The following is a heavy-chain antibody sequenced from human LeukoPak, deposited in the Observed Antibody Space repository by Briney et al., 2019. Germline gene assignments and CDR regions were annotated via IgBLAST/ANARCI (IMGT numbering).Heavy chain of an antibody. J-gene: IGHJ3*02. CDR1: GYTFTNYG. CDR2: ISTYNGNT. Sequence: GASVKVSCKASGYTFTNYGIIWVRQAPGQGLEWMGWISTYNGNTNYIQKLQGRVTVTTDTSTSTIYMELRSLRSDDTAVYYCARGDSGSYLFGDAFDIWGQGTMVTVSS. V-gene: IGHV1-18*01. CDR3: ARGDSGSYLFGDAFDI. D-gene: IGHD1-26*01.